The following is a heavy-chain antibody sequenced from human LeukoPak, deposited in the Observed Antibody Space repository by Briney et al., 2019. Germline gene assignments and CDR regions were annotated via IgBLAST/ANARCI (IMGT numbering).Heavy chain of an antibody. Sequence: SETLSLTCTVSGGSIISTTYYWGWIRQPPGKGLEWIATIYYSGGTYYNPSLKSRVTISVDTSKNQFSLKLNSVTATDTAVYYCARVREDPWNSAPHAFDIWGQGTMVTVSS. D-gene: IGHD1-1*01. CDR3: ARVREDPWNSAPHAFDI. CDR1: GGSIISTTYY. J-gene: IGHJ3*02. CDR2: IYYSGGT. V-gene: IGHV4-39*01.